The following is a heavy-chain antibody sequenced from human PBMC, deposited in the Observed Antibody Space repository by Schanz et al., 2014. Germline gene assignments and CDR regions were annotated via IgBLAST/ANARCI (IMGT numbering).Heavy chain of an antibody. Sequence: EVQLVESGGGVVQSGGSLRLSCAASGFSFGTYAMSWVRQAPGKGLLWVSAMNESHSTIYYADSVRGRFTISRDNFKGALYLQMSSLRAEDTAVYYCARDRRNADLDYWGQGTLVTVSS. J-gene: IGHJ4*02. D-gene: IGHD1-1*01. V-gene: IGHV3-23*04. CDR3: ARDRRNADLDY. CDR1: GFSFGTYA. CDR2: MNESHSTI.